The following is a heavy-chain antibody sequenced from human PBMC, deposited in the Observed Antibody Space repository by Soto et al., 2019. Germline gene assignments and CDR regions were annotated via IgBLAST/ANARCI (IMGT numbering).Heavy chain of an antibody. J-gene: IGHJ6*03. D-gene: IGHD1-7*01. Sequence: SQTLSLTCAISGDSVSSNSAAWNWIRQSPSRGLEWLGRTYYRSRWYNDYAVSVRSRITVNPDTSKNQLSLQLTSVTPEDTAVYYCAGTTSHYRYYMDVWGKGTTVTVSS. V-gene: IGHV6-1*01. CDR2: TYYRSRWYN. CDR1: GDSVSSNSAA. CDR3: AGTTSHYRYYMDV.